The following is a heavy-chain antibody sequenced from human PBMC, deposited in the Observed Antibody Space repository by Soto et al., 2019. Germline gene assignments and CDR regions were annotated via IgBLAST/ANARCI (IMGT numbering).Heavy chain of an antibody. CDR3: ARHIVVAPDLYYFDY. D-gene: IGHD2-15*01. V-gene: IGHV4-59*04. Sequence: PSETLSLTCTVSGGSISSHYWSWIRQPPGKGLEWIGYIYYSGSTYYNPSLKSRVTISVDTSKNQFSLKLSSVTAADTAVYYCARHIVVAPDLYYFDYWGQGTLVTVSS. CDR2: IYYSGST. J-gene: IGHJ4*02. CDR1: GGSISSHY.